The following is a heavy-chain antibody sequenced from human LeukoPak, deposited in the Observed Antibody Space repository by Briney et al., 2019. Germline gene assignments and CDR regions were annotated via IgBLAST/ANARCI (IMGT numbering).Heavy chain of an antibody. V-gene: IGHV1-18*01. J-gene: IGHJ4*02. CDR1: GYTFTSYG. CDR2: ISAYNGNT. Sequence: ASVTVSCKASGYTFTSYGISWVRQAPGQGLEWMGWISAYNGNTNYAQKLQGRVTMTTDTSTSTAYMELRSLRSDDTAVYYCARYDYSNYSLDYWGQGTLVTVSS. D-gene: IGHD4-11*01. CDR3: ARYDYSNYSLDY.